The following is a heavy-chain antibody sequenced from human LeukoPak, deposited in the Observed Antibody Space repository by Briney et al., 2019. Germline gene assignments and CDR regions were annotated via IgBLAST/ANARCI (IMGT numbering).Heavy chain of an antibody. CDR1: SGSISLYY. J-gene: IGHJ5*02. CDR3: ARQEQQLIYNWFDP. Sequence: PSETLSLTCTVSSGSISLYYWSWIRQPPGKGLEWIGYIHYSGNTNYNPSLKSRVTISVDTSKNQLSLKVSSVTAADTAVYYCARQEQQLIYNWFDPWGQGTLVTVSS. V-gene: IGHV4-59*01. D-gene: IGHD6-13*01. CDR2: IHYSGNT.